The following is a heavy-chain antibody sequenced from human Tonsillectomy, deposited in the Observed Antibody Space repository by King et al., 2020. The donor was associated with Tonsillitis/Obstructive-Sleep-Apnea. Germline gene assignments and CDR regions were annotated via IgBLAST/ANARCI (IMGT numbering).Heavy chain of an antibody. CDR1: GYSFTSYW. Sequence: VQLVESGAEVKEPGESLRISCKGSGYSFTSYWINWVRQMPGKGLEWMGRIDPSDSYTNYSPSFQGHVTFSVDKSISTAHLQWSSLRASDNAMYYCARGGIGYDFAFGIWGQGTMVTVSS. CDR3: ARGGIGYDFAFGI. V-gene: IGHV5-10-1*01. J-gene: IGHJ3*02. D-gene: IGHD5-12*01. CDR2: IDPSDSYT.